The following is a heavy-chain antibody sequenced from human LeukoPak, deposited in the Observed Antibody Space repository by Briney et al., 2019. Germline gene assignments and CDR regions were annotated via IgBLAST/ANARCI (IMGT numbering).Heavy chain of an antibody. CDR2: ISGSGGST. J-gene: IGHJ4*02. D-gene: IGHD5-18*01. Sequence: GGSLRLSCAASGFTFSSYAMSWVRQAPGKGLEWVSAISGSGGSTYYADSVKGRFTISRDNSKNTLYLQMNSLRAEDTAVYYCAKSFRGIQLWLGLDYWGQGTLVTVSS. V-gene: IGHV3-23*01. CDR3: AKSFRGIQLWLGLDY. CDR1: GFTFSSYA.